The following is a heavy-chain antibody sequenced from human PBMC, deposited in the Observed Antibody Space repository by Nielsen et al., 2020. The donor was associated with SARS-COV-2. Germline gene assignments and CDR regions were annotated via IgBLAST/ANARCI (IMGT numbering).Heavy chain of an antibody. Sequence: GESLKISCAASGFTFSSYGMHWVRQAPGKGLEWVAVIWYDGSNKYYADSVKGRFTISRDNSKNTLYLQMNSLRAEDTAVYYCAKAYIAVAGPFDYWGQGTLVTVSS. D-gene: IGHD6-19*01. J-gene: IGHJ4*02. CDR1: GFTFSSYG. V-gene: IGHV3-33*06. CDR3: AKAYIAVAGPFDY. CDR2: IWYDGSNK.